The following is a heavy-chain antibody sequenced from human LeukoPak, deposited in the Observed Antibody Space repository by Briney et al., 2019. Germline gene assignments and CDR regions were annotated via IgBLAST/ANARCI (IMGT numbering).Heavy chain of an antibody. CDR1: GFTFSNYA. CDR2: ISYDDTNK. V-gene: IGHV3-30*04. D-gene: IGHD1-26*01. CDR3: AKEYTGSFSPFPSYFDY. J-gene: IGHJ4*02. Sequence: GGSLRLSCAASGFTFSNYALHWVRQAPGKGLEWVAVISYDDTNKYYVDSVKGRFTISRDNSKNTLYLQMNSLRAEDTAVYYCAKEYTGSFSPFPSYFDYWGQGTLVTVSS.